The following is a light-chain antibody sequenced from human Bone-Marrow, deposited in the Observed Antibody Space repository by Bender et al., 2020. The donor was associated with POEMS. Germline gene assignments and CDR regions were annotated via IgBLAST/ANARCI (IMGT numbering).Light chain of an antibody. J-gene: IGLJ3*02. V-gene: IGLV3-1*01. Sequence: SYELTQPPSVSVSPGQTAIITCSGDELGDRFTCWYQQKPGQSPVLVIYQDRERPSGIPKRFSGSKSGNTASLTISGLQAEDEADYYCISYTDSSTLKAFGGGTKLTVL. CDR2: QDR. CDR3: ISYTDSSTLKA. CDR1: ELGDRF.